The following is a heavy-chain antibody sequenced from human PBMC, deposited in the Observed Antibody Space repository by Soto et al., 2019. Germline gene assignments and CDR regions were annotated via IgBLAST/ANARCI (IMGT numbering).Heavy chain of an antibody. CDR1: GGSFSGYY. D-gene: IGHD3-3*01. CDR2: INHSGST. CDR3: ARGWIFGVATYYFDY. Sequence: QVQLQQWGAGLLKPSETLSLTCAVYGGSFSGYYWSWIRRPPGKGLEWIGEINHSGSTNYNPSLKSRVTISVDTSKNQFSLKLSSVTAADTAVYYCARGWIFGVATYYFDYWGQGTLVTVSS. J-gene: IGHJ4*02. V-gene: IGHV4-34*01.